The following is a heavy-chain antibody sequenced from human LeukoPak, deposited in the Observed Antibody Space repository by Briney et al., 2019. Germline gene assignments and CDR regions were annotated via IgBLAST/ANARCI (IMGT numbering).Heavy chain of an antibody. CDR3: ARSGRGLATRFDP. CDR2: LYSSGYT. Sequence: GGSLRLSCAASTFSVSTNYMSWVRQAPGKGLEWISVLYSSGYTKYADSVRGRFSISRDNSENTLSLQMNSLRAEDTAVYYCARSGRGLATRFDPWGQGILVTVSS. V-gene: IGHV3-66*01. CDR1: TFSVSTNY. D-gene: IGHD1-26*01. J-gene: IGHJ5*02.